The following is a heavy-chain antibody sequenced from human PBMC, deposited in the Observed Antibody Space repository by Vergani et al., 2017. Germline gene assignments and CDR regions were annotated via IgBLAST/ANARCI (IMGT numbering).Heavy chain of an antibody. J-gene: IGHJ2*01. CDR3: ARDPRDGYNYWYFDL. Sequence: QLQLQESGPGLVKPSETLSLTCTVSGGSISSSSYYWGWIRQPPGKGLEWIGSIYYSGGTYYNPSLKSRVTISVDTSKNQFSLKLSSVTAADTAVYYCARDPRDGYNYWYFDLWGRGTLVTVSS. D-gene: IGHD5-24*01. V-gene: IGHV4-39*07. CDR2: IYYSGGT. CDR1: GGSISSSSYY.